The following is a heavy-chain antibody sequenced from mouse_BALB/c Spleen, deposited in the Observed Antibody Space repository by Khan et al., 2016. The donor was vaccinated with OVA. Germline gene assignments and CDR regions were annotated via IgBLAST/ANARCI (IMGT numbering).Heavy chain of an antibody. CDR3: ARACGRLYWFFDV. Sequence: EVQLQQSGPGLVKPSQTVSLTCTVTGISITSGNYRWSWIRQFPGNKLEWIGNIYYSGTVTYNPSLTSRTTITRDTSKNQFFLEMNSLTAEDTATYYSARACGRLYWFFDVWGAGTTVTVSS. CDR1: GISITSGNYR. V-gene: IGHV3-5*02. J-gene: IGHJ1*01. CDR2: IYYSGTV. D-gene: IGHD1-1*01.